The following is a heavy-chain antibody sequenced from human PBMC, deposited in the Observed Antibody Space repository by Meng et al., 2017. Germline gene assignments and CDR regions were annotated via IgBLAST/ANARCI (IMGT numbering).Heavy chain of an antibody. CDR3: ARVVAATTLFLDY. Sequence: QGQLQGSGPGLVKPWGTLSLTCAVSGGSISSSNWWSWVRQPPGKGLEWIGEIYHSGSTNFNPSLKSRVTISVDKSKNQFSLKLSSVTAADTAVYYCARVVAATTLFLDYWGQGTLVTVSS. D-gene: IGHD2-15*01. CDR1: GGSISSSNW. V-gene: IGHV4-4*02. CDR2: IYHSGST. J-gene: IGHJ4*02.